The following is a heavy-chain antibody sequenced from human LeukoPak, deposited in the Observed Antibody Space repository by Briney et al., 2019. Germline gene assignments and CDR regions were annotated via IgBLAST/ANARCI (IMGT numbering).Heavy chain of an antibody. J-gene: IGHJ3*02. V-gene: IGHV1-18*04. CDR3: ARDRWGSSGWYDEAFDI. D-gene: IGHD6-19*01. Sequence: ASVKVSCKASGYTFTSYGISWVRQAPGQGLEWMGWISAYNGNTNYAQKLQGRVTMTTDTSTSTAYMELRSLRSDDTAVYYCARDRWGSSGWYDEAFDIWGQGTMVTVSS. CDR2: ISAYNGNT. CDR1: GYTFTSYG.